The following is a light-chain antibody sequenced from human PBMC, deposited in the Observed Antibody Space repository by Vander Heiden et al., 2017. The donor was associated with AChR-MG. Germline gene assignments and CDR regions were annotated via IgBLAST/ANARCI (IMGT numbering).Light chain of an antibody. CDR1: QSVSSN. Sequence: MPPSPATLSASPGERATLSCRASQSVSSNLAWYQQKPGQPPRLLIYGASTRATGIPARFSGSGSGTEFTLTISSLQSEDFAVYSCQQYDNWPLTFGPGAKVDIK. V-gene: IGKV3-15*01. J-gene: IGKJ3*01. CDR2: GAS. CDR3: QQYDNWPLT.